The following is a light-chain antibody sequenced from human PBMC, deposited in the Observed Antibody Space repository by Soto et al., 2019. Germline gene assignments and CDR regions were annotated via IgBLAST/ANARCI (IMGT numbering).Light chain of an antibody. CDR1: QSVSSN. J-gene: IGKJ5*01. CDR3: QQYNNWPPKIT. Sequence: EIVMTQSPATLSVSPGERATLSCRASQSVSSNLAWYQQKPGQAPRLLIYGASTRATGIPARFSGSGSGTDFTLTISSLQSEDFAVYYCQQYNNWPPKITFGQGTRLEMK. V-gene: IGKV3-15*01. CDR2: GAS.